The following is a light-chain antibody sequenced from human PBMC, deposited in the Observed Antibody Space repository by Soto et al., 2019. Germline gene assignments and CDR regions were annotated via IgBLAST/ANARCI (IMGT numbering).Light chain of an antibody. J-gene: IGLJ3*02. CDR1: SGSVSTNNY. CDR3: VLYMGRGIWV. Sequence: QTVVTQEPSFSVSPGRTVTLTCALSSGSVSTNNYPSWCQQTPGQPPRTLIFRTNTRSSGVPDRFSGSILGSKAALTITGAQADDESDYYCVLYMGRGIWVFGGGTKVTVL. CDR2: RTN. V-gene: IGLV8-61*01.